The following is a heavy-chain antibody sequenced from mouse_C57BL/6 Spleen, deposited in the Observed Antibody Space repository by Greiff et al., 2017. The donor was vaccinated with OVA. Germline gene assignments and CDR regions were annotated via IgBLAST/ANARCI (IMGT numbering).Heavy chain of an antibody. Sequence: EVQLQQSGAELVKPGASVKLSCTASGFNIKDYYMHWVKQRTEQGLEWIGRIDPEDGETKYAPKFQGKATITADTSSNTAYLQLSSLTSEDTAVYYCASYSNYPYWYFDVWGTGTTVTVSS. CDR3: ASYSNYPYWYFDV. J-gene: IGHJ1*03. CDR2: IDPEDGET. CDR1: GFNIKDYY. V-gene: IGHV14-2*01. D-gene: IGHD2-5*01.